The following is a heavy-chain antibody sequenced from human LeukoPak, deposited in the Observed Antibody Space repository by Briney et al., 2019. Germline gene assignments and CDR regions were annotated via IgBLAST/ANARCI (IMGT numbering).Heavy chain of an antibody. CDR3: ATSLYSSGWYFDY. J-gene: IGHJ4*02. Sequence: GGSLRLSCAASGFTFSSYAMSWVRQAPGKGLEWVSAISGSGGSTYYADSVKGRFTISRDNSKNTLYLQMNSLRAEDTAVYYCATSLYSSGWYFDYWGQGTLVTVSS. CDR1: GFTFSSYA. D-gene: IGHD6-19*01. CDR2: ISGSGGST. V-gene: IGHV3-23*01.